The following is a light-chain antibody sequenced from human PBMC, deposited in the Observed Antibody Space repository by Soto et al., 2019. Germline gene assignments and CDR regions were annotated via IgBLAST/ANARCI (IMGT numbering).Light chain of an antibody. V-gene: IGKV1-39*01. CDR3: QQSYSTLWT. J-gene: IGKJ1*01. Sequence: DIQMTQSPSSLSASVGDIVTITCRASQSISSYLNWYQQKPGKAPKLLIYAASSLQSGVPSRFSGSGPGTDFTLTISSLQPEDFATYYCQQSYSTLWTFGQGTKVDIK. CDR2: AAS. CDR1: QSISSY.